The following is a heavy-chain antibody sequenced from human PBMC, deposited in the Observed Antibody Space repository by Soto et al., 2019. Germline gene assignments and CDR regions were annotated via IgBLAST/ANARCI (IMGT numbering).Heavy chain of an antibody. J-gene: IGHJ6*02. Sequence: QVQLVQSGAEVKKPGASVKVSCKSSGYTFSMSGISWVRQAPGQGLEWMGWISGYNGKTNYAQKFQDRVTMTTHTSTNMAYMELRTLRSDDTAVYYCAREGPRLYYYSGMDVWGQGTTVTVSS. CDR2: ISGYNGKT. CDR3: AREGPRLYYYSGMDV. V-gene: IGHV1-18*01. CDR1: GYTFSMSG.